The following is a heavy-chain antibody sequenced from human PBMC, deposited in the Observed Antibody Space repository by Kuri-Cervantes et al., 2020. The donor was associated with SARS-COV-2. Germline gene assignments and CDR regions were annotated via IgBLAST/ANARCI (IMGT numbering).Heavy chain of an antibody. D-gene: IGHD6-19*01. CDR1: GFTFSSYA. Sequence: GVLKISCAASGFTFSSYAMSWVRQAPGKGLEWVSAISGSGGSTYYADSVKGRFTISRDNSKNTLYLQMNSLRAEDTAIYYCAKDWLPDDAFDIGGQGTMVTVSS. CDR3: AKDWLPDDAFDI. V-gene: IGHV3-23*01. J-gene: IGHJ3*02. CDR2: ISGSGGST.